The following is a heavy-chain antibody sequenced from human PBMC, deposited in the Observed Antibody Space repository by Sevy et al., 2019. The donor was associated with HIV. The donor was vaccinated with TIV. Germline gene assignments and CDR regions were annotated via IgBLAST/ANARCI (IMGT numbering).Heavy chain of an antibody. D-gene: IGHD3-16*01. CDR1: GFTFSPNW. V-gene: IGHV3-7*01. J-gene: IGHJ4*02. CDR2: IKGDGSDK. CDR3: AHETFGRFES. Sequence: GGSLRLSCAASGFTFSPNWMNWVRKAPGKGREGVANIKGDGSDKNNVDSVEGRFTISRDNAKNLLYLQMNSLRVEDTAVYYCAHETFGRFESWGQGTLVTVSS.